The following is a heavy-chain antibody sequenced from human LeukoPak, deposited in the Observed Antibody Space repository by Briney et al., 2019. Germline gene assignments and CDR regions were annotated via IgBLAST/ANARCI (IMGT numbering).Heavy chain of an antibody. Sequence: SETLSLTCAVYGGSFSGYYWNWIRQPPGKGLEWIGEINNSGSTNYNPSLKSRVTISRDTSKNQFSLKLSSVTAADTAVYYCARGRAFFDWGQGTLVTVSS. J-gene: IGHJ4*02. D-gene: IGHD3-3*02. CDR3: ARGRAFFD. CDR1: GGSFSGYY. CDR2: INNSGST. V-gene: IGHV4-34*01.